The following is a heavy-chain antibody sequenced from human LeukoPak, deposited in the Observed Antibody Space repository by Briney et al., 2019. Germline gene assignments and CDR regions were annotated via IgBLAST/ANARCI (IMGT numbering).Heavy chain of an antibody. CDR1: GFTFSGYG. Sequence: GGSLRLSCAASGFTFSGYGMHWGRQAPGKGLEWVAVISYDGSNKYYADSVKGRFTISRDNSKNTLYLQMNSLRAEDTAVYYCAKEGLWFGELLYNWYFDLWGRGTLVTVSS. CDR3: AKEGLWFGELLYNWYFDL. V-gene: IGHV3-30*18. CDR2: ISYDGSNK. D-gene: IGHD3-10*01. J-gene: IGHJ2*01.